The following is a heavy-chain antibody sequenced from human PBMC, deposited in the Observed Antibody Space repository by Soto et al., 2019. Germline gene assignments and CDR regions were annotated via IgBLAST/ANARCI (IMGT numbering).Heavy chain of an antibody. D-gene: IGHD6-19*01. V-gene: IGHV4-59*01. J-gene: IGHJ6*02. CDR3: ARASSGWWGDYYYGMDV. Sequence: LSLTCTVSGGSISSYYWSWIRQPPGKGLEWIGYIYYSGSTNYNPSLKSRVTISVDTSKNQFSLKLSSVTAADTAVYYCARASSGWWGDYYYGMDVWGQGTTVTVSS. CDR2: IYYSGST. CDR1: GGSISSYY.